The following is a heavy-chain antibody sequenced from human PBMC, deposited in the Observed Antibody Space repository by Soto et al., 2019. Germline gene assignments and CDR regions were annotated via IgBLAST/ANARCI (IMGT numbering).Heavy chain of an antibody. CDR2: IYYSGST. V-gene: IGHV4-31*03. J-gene: IGHJ6*02. CDR3: PTLSIFGLVSGNSGMDV. Sequence: SETLSLTCTVSGGSISSGGYYWSWIRQHPGKGLEWIGYIYYSGSTYYNPSLKSRVTISVDTSKNQFSLKLSSVTAADTAVYSCPTLSIFGLVSGNSGMDVWCQGTTVTVS. CDR1: GGSISSGGYY. D-gene: IGHD3-3*02.